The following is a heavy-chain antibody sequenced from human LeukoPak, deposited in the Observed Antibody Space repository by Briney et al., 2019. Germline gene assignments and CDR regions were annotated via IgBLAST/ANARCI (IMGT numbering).Heavy chain of an antibody. V-gene: IGHV4-34*01. Sequence: SETLSLTCAVYGGSFSGHYWTWIRLPPGKGLQWIGEVNDRGSTNYNPSLKSRLTISEDKSKKQFSLRLPSVTAADTAVYYCARGVVSGRFGDYYYYMDVWGKGTTVTVSS. CDR2: VNDRGST. CDR3: ARGVVSGRFGDYYYYMDV. D-gene: IGHD3-16*01. CDR1: GGSFSGHY. J-gene: IGHJ6*03.